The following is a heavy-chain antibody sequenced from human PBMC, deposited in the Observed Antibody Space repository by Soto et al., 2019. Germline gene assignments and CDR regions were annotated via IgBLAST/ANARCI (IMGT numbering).Heavy chain of an antibody. CDR1: GFIFTSYA. CDR2: ISNSGGST. V-gene: IGHV3-23*01. Sequence: EVQLLESGGGLVQPGGSLRLSCAASGFIFTSYAMSWVRQAPGKGLEWVSVISNSGGSTDYADSVKGRFFISRHNSKNTLYLQMNSMRAEDTAVYYCARRGWHDAVDIWGQGTMVTVAS. D-gene: IGHD6-19*01. J-gene: IGHJ3*02. CDR3: ARRGWHDAVDI.